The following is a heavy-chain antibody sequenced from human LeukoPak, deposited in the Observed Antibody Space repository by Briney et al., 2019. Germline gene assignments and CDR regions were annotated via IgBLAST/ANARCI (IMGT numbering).Heavy chain of an antibody. CDR3: ATYCSHTSCHTGGGFQH. J-gene: IGHJ1*01. Sequence: SQTLSLTCTVSGGSISSGGYFWSWIRQPAGKGLEWIGRVYTSGGTNYNPSLNSRVTVSIDTSTNQFSLRLTSVTAADTAVYYCATYCSHTSCHTGGGFQHWGQGTLVTVSS. D-gene: IGHD2-2*02. CDR1: GGSISSGGYF. CDR2: VYTSGGT. V-gene: IGHV4-61*02.